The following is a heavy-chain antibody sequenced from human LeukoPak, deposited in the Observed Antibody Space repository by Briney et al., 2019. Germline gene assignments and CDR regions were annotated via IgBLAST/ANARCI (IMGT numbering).Heavy chain of an antibody. V-gene: IGHV4-59*08. D-gene: IGHD6-13*01. CDR3: ARLVGSSWYHEVLRGRDY. Sequence: SETLSLTCAVSGGSISRYYWNWIRQPPGKGLEWIGYIFYSGSTSYNPSLKSRVTISVDTSKNQFSLKLSSVTAADTAVYYCARLVGSSWYHEVLRGRDYWGQGTLVTVSS. J-gene: IGHJ4*02. CDR1: GGSISRYY. CDR2: IFYSGST.